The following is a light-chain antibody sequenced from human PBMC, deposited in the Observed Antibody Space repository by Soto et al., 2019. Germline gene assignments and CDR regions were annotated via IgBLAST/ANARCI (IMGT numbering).Light chain of an antibody. Sequence: AIQMTQSPSSLSASVGDRVTITCRASQAIRNDLVWYQQRPGKVPKLLIYAASSLHSGVPSRFSGSGSGTDFTLTISSLQPEDFATYYCLQDYDYPWTFGQGTKVDIK. J-gene: IGKJ1*01. V-gene: IGKV1-6*01. CDR3: LQDYDYPWT. CDR2: AAS. CDR1: QAIRND.